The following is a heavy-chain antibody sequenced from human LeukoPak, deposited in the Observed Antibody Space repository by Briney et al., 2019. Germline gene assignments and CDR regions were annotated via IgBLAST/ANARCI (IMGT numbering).Heavy chain of an antibody. V-gene: IGHV3-30*04. D-gene: IGHD2-15*01. CDR3: ARVGCSGGSCYMYYFDY. CDR2: ISYDGRRK. Sequence: PGRSLRLSCAASGFTFSSYAMHWVRQAPGKGLEWVAVISYDGRRKYYADSVKGRFTISRDNSKNTLYLQMNSLRAEDTAVYYCARVGCSGGSCYMYYFDYWGQGTLVTVSS. J-gene: IGHJ4*02. CDR1: GFTFSSYA.